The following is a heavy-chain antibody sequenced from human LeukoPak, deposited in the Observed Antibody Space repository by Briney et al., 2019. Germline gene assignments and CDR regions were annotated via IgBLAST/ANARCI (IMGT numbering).Heavy chain of an antibody. CDR2: IWYDGSNK. CDR3: ARSRQYRDSEEDDYYYYMDV. Sequence: PGGSLRLSCAASGFTFSSYGMHWVRQAPGKGLEWVAVIWYDGSNKYYADSVKGRFTISRDNSKNTLYLQMNSLRAEDTAVYYCARSRQYRDSEEDDYYYYMDVWGKGTTVTVSS. D-gene: IGHD4-17*01. J-gene: IGHJ6*03. V-gene: IGHV3-33*01. CDR1: GFTFSSYG.